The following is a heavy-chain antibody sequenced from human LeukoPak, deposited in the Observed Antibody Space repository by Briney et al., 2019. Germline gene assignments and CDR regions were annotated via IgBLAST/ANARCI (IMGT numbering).Heavy chain of an antibody. CDR2: INPNSGGT. J-gene: IGHJ6*03. Sequence: ASVKVSCKASGYTFTGYYMHWVRQAPGQGLEWMGWINPNSGGTNYAQKFQGRVTMTRDTSISTAYMELSRLRSDDTAVYYCARDYDFWSGYRYYYYYMDVWGKGTTVTVSS. D-gene: IGHD3-3*01. CDR3: ARDYDFWSGYRYYYYYMDV. V-gene: IGHV1-2*02. CDR1: GYTFTGYY.